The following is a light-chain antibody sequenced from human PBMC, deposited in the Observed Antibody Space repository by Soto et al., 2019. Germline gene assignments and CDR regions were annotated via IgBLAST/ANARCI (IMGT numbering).Light chain of an antibody. Sequence: QSALTQPPSASGSPGQSVTISCTGTSSDVGGYNYVSWYQQNPGKAPKLMISEVNKWPSGVPDRVSGSKSGNTGSLTVSVLQDEDEAYCYCSSYAGGPYVFGTGTKLTVL. CDR1: SSDVGGYNY. CDR2: EVN. J-gene: IGLJ1*01. CDR3: SSYAGGPYV. V-gene: IGLV2-8*01.